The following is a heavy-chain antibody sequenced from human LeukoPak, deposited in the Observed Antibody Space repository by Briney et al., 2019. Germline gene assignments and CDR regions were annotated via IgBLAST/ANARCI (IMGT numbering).Heavy chain of an antibody. V-gene: IGHV3-23*01. CDR2: ISGSGGST. J-gene: IGHJ4*02. CDR3: ERGSSGYYASDY. D-gene: IGHD3-22*01. CDR1: GFTFSSYA. Sequence: GGSLRLSCAASGFTFSSYAMIWVRQAPGKGLEWVSAISGSGGSTYYADSVKGRFTISRDNSKNTLYLQMNSLRAEDTAVYYCERGSSGYYASDYWGQGTLVSVSS.